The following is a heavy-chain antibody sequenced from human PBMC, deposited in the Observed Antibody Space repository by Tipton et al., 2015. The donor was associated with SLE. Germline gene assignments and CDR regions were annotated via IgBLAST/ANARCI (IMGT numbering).Heavy chain of an antibody. V-gene: IGHV4-34*01. Sequence: TLSLTCDVYGGSFSGYYWSWIRQTPGKGLGWIGEINNSGSTNYNPSLKSRVTLSVDTYKNQFSLKLSSVTAADTAVYYCARVGIAAVYYWGQGTLVTVSS. J-gene: IGHJ4*02. D-gene: IGHD6-6*01. CDR1: GGSFSGYY. CDR3: ARVGIAAVYY. CDR2: INNSGST.